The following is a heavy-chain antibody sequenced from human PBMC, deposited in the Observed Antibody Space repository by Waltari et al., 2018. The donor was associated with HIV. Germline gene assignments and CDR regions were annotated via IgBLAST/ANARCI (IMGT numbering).Heavy chain of an antibody. CDR3: ARDGSSYYGLDY. CDR1: GFTFSTYE. Sequence: EVQVVECGGGLVQPGGSLRLSCAASGFTFSTYEMNWVRQAPGKWLECVSYISSSGSTMYYADSVKGLFTISRDNAKNSLYLQINSLRAEDTAVYFCARDGSSYYGLDYWGLGTLVTVSS. J-gene: IGHJ4*02. V-gene: IGHV3-48*03. CDR2: ISSSGSTM. D-gene: IGHD1-26*01.